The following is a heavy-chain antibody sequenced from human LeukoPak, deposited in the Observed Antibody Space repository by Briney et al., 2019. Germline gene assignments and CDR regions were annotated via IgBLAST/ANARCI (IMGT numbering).Heavy chain of an antibody. CDR3: ARGYTYGHDY. V-gene: IGHV3-48*02. J-gene: IGHJ4*02. Sequence: PGGSLRLSCAASGFTFSHYSMNWVRQAPGKGLEWVSYISGDSTTHHADSVKGRFTISRDNAKNSLYLQVNSLRDEDTAVYYCARGYTYGHDYWGQGTLVTVSS. CDR2: ISGDSTT. D-gene: IGHD5-18*01. CDR1: GFTFSHYS.